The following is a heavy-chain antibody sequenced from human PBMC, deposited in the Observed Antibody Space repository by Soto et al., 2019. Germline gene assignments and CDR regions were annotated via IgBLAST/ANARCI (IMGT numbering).Heavy chain of an antibody. J-gene: IGHJ6*02. CDR3: AKDGYSYGSNYYYYGMDV. Sequence: GGSLRLSCAASGFTFSSYAMSWVRQAPGKGLEWVSAISGSGGSTYYADSVKGRFTISRDNSKSTLYLQMNSLRAEDTAVYYCAKDGYSYGSNYYYYGMDVWGQGTTVTVSS. CDR1: GFTFSSYA. V-gene: IGHV3-23*01. CDR2: ISGSGGST. D-gene: IGHD5-18*01.